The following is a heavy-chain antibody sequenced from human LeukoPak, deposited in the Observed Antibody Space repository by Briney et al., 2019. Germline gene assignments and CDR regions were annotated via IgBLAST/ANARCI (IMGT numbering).Heavy chain of an antibody. V-gene: IGHV3-30-3*01. D-gene: IGHD3-16*02. CDR3: ARASPDLSLFDP. CDR2: ISYDGSNK. J-gene: IGHJ5*02. Sequence: PGGSLRLSCAASGFTFSSYAMHWVRQAPGKGLEWVAVISYDGSNKYYADSVKGRFTISRDNSKNTLYLQMNSLRAEDTAVYYCARASPDLSLFDPWGQGTPVTVSS. CDR1: GFTFSSYA.